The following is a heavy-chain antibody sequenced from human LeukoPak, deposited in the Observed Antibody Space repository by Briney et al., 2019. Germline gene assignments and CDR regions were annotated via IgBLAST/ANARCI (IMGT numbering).Heavy chain of an antibody. Sequence: SSETLSLTCAVSRYSIAIGYFWAWIRQPPGKGLEWIGTTYHNGSTYYNPSLKSRVSISVDTSKNQYSLKLSSVTAADTAVYYCAREDYDSSGYYDYWGQGALVTVSS. J-gene: IGHJ4*02. CDR1: RYSIAIGYF. CDR3: AREDYDSSGYYDY. CDR2: TYHNGST. V-gene: IGHV4-38-2*02. D-gene: IGHD3-22*01.